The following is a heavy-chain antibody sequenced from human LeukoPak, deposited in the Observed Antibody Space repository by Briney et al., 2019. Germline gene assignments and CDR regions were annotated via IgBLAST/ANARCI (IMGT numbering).Heavy chain of an antibody. D-gene: IGHD1-26*01. CDR3: ARDSVIRSALDASDI. J-gene: IGHJ3*02. Sequence: GGSLRLSCAVSGFTVSSNFMSWVRQAPGKGLEWVAVIYSGGSKYYAASVKGRFTISRDSSKNTLYLQRNSLRAEDTAVYYCARDSVIRSALDASDIWGQGTMVTVSS. CDR2: IYSGGSK. V-gene: IGHV3-53*01. CDR1: GFTVSSNF.